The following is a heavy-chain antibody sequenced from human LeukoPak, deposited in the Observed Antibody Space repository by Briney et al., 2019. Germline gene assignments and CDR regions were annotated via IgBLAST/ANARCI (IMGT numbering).Heavy chain of an antibody. V-gene: IGHV3-7*01. Sequence: PGGSLRLSCAASGFTFSSYWMSWVRQAPGKGLEWVANLKQDGSEKYYVDSVKGRFTISRDNAKNSLYLQMNSLRAEDTAVYYCAREFPFSSGIGAFDYWGQGTLVTVSS. CDR3: AREFPFSSGIGAFDY. CDR2: LKQDGSEK. D-gene: IGHD6-19*01. J-gene: IGHJ4*02. CDR1: GFTFSSYW.